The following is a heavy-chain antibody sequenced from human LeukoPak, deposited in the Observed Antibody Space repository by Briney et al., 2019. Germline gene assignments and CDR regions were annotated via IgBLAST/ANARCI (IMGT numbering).Heavy chain of an antibody. J-gene: IGHJ5*02. D-gene: IGHD3-10*01. V-gene: IGHV1-18*01. CDR3: ALGARLGELFNNWFDP. CDR1: GYTFTSYG. Sequence: ASVKVSCKASGYTFTSYGISWVRQAPGQGLEWMGWISAYNGNTNYAQKLQGRVTMTTDTSTSTAYMELRSLRSDDTAVYYCALGARLGELFNNWFDPWGQGTLVTVSS. CDR2: ISAYNGNT.